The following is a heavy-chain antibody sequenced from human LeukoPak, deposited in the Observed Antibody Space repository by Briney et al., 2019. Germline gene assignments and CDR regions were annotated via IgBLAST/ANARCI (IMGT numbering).Heavy chain of an antibody. V-gene: IGHV3-30*03. CDR3: ARDAPTGGFDY. D-gene: IGHD3-16*01. J-gene: IGHJ4*02. CDR2: ISYDGSNK. Sequence: GRSLRLSCAASGFTFSSYGMHWVRQAPGKGLEWVAVISYDGSNKYYADSVKGRFTISRDNSKNTLYLQMNSLRAEDTAVYYCARDAPTGGFDYWGQGTLVTVSS. CDR1: GFTFSSYG.